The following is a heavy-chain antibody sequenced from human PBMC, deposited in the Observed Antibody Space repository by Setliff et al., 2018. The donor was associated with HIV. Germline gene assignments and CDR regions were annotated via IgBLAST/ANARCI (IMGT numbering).Heavy chain of an antibody. Sequence: LRLSCVGSEFTFSDYTINWVRPAPGKGLEWVSGITSTGSLKYYADSLKGRFTISRDNAKNSVYLQMNSLRGEDSAVYYCARDGGGDGSGWYGFDYWGQGILVTVSS. J-gene: IGHJ4*02. CDR3: ARDGGGDGSGWYGFDY. V-gene: IGHV3-21*04. CDR1: EFTFSDYT. D-gene: IGHD6-13*01. CDR2: ITSTGSLK.